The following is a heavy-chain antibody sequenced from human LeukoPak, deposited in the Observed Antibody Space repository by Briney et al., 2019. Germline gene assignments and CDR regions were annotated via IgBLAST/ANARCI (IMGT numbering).Heavy chain of an antibody. CDR1: GLTVSRNY. CDR3: ASGTTVLIGYMDV. J-gene: IGHJ6*03. CDR2: IYSGGST. V-gene: IGHV3-53*01. Sequence: GGSLRLSCAASGLTVSRNYMSWVRQAPGKGLEWVSVIYSGGSTYYADSVKGRFTISRDNSKNTLYLQMSSLRAEDTAVCYCASGTTVLIGYMDVWGKGTTVTISS. D-gene: IGHD4-11*01.